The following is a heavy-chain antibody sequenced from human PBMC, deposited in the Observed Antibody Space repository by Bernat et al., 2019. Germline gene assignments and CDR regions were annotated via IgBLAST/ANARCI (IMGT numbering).Heavy chain of an antibody. V-gene: IGHV4-39*01. CDR2: INYSGST. CDR3: ARQRAGSYYVDAFDV. D-gene: IGHD3-10*01. J-gene: IGHJ3*01. CDR1: GASISSSSYY. Sequence: QLQLQESGPGLVKSSETLSLTCTVTGASISSSSYYWGWIRQPPGKGLEWIGSINYSGSTYHHPSLQSRVTISVDTSKNQFSLKLSSVTAADTALYHCARQRAGSYYVDAFDVWGQGTMVTVSS.